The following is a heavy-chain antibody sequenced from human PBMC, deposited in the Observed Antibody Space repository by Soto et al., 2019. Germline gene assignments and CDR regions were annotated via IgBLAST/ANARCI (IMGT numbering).Heavy chain of an antibody. CDR3: ARSGGLDRDFNY. V-gene: IGHV1-69*13. J-gene: IGHJ4*02. CDR1: GGTFSSDS. D-gene: IGHD2-15*01. Sequence: SVKVSCKASGGTFSSDSCSWVRQAPGQGLEWMGGIIPMFDTPIYAQKFQDRVTITADESTSTAYMQLSSLRSGDTAVYYCARSGGLDRDFNYWGQGSLVTVSS. CDR2: IIPMFDTP.